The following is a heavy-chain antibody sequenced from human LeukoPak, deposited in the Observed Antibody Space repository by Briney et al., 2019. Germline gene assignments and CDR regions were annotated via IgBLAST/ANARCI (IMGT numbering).Heavy chain of an antibody. D-gene: IGHD3-22*01. Sequence: GASVKVSCKAFGYTFTSYVITWVRQAPGQGLEWMGWISAYNGNTNYAHNFQGRVIVTTDTSTSTAYMELRSLRSDDTAVYYCARDSSSVTPSGMDVWGQGATVAVSS. CDR2: ISAYNGNT. V-gene: IGHV1-18*01. CDR1: GYTFTSYV. J-gene: IGHJ6*02. CDR3: ARDSSSVTPSGMDV.